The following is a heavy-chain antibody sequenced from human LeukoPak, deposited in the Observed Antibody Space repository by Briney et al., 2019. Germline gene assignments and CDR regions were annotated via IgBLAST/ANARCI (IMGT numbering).Heavy chain of an antibody. CDR3: ARTKYSSSYYFDY. D-gene: IGHD6-6*01. CDR2: ISSNGGST. Sequence: GSLRFSFAASGFTFSSYAMDWVRQAPGKGLEYVSAISSNGGSTYYANSVKGRFTISRDNSKNTLYLQMGSLRAEDMAVYYCARTKYSSSYYFDYWGQGTLVTVSS. J-gene: IGHJ4*02. CDR1: GFTFSSYA. V-gene: IGHV3-64*01.